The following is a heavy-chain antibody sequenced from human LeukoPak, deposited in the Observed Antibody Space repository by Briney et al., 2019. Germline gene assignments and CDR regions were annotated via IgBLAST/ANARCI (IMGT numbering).Heavy chain of an antibody. Sequence: VASVKVSCKASGYTFTSYDINWVRQATGQGLEWMGWINPNSGNTGYAQKFQGRVTITRNTSISTAYMELSSLRSEDTAVYYCARGKDYDFWSGYYVNWFDPWAREPWSPSPQ. J-gene: IGHJ5*02. D-gene: IGHD3-3*01. CDR3: ARGKDYDFWSGYYVNWFDP. V-gene: IGHV1-8*01. CDR1: GYTFTSYD. CDR2: INPNSGNT.